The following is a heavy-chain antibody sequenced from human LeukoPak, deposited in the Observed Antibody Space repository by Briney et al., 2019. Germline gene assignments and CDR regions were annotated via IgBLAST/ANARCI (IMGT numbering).Heavy chain of an antibody. Sequence: EASVKVSCKASGYTFTNYAISWVRQAPGQGLEWVGWISAYNGNTNYAQKLQGRVTMTTDTSTSTAYMDLRSLRSDDTAVYYCAREGIRIAAAGTIDYWGQGTLVTVSS. V-gene: IGHV1-18*01. CDR1: GYTFTNYA. CDR3: AREGIRIAAAGTIDY. J-gene: IGHJ4*02. CDR2: ISAYNGNT. D-gene: IGHD6-13*01.